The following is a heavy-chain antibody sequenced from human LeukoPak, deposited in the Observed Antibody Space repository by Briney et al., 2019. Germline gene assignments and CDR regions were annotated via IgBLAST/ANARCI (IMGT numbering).Heavy chain of an antibody. Sequence: PSETLSLTCTVSGGSMNQYYWSWIRQPAGKGLEWIGRIYSTGTTYYKPSLKSRVTMSVDTSHNQFFLKLNSVTAADTAVYYCARASYSYDISGWVPFDYWGQGTLVTVSS. CDR2: IYSTGTT. D-gene: IGHD3-22*01. CDR3: ARASYSYDISGWVPFDY. J-gene: IGHJ4*02. V-gene: IGHV4-4*07. CDR1: GGSMNQYY.